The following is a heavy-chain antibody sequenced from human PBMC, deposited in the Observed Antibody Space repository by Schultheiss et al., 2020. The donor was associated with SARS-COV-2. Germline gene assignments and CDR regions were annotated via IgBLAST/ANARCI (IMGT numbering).Heavy chain of an antibody. J-gene: IGHJ6*02. CDR2: TYYRSKWYN. CDR1: GDSVSSNSAA. CDR3: ARESDCSSTSCYLGFGNYYGMDV. D-gene: IGHD2-2*01. Sequence: SQTLSLTCAISGDSVSSNSAAWNWIRQSPSRGLEWLGRTYYRSKWYNDYAVSVKSRITINPDTSKNQFSLQLNSVTPEDTAVYYCARESDCSSTSCYLGFGNYYGMDVWGQGTTVTVSS. V-gene: IGHV6-1*01.